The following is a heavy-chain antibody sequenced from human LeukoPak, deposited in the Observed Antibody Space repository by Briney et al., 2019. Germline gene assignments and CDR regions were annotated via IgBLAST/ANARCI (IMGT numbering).Heavy chain of an antibody. V-gene: IGHV4-59*08. D-gene: IGHD6-6*01. CDR2: IYYSGST. J-gene: IGHJ4*02. Sequence: SETLSLTCTVSGGSISSYYWSWIRQPPGKGLEWIRYIYYSGSTNYNPSLKSRVTISVDTSKNQFSLKLSSVTAADTAVYYCARHRGSTQLDFDYWGQGTLVTVSS. CDR3: ARHRGSTQLDFDY. CDR1: GGSISSYY.